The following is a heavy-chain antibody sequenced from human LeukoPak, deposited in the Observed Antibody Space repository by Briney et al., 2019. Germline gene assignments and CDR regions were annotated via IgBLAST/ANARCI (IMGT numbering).Heavy chain of an antibody. Sequence: SETLSLTCTVSGGSVSGYYWSWIRQSPGKGLEWIGYIFYTGTTLYSPSLRGRVTMSVDTSENQFSLKLSSVTAAGTAMYYCARHDVVPVIRRGFDFWGQGTLVTVSS. CDR2: IFYTGTT. D-gene: IGHD2-21*02. J-gene: IGHJ4*02. V-gene: IGHV4-59*08. CDR1: GGSVSGYY. CDR3: ARHDVVPVIRRGFDF.